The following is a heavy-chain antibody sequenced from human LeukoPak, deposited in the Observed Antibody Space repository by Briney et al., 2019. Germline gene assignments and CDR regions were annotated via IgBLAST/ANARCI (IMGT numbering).Heavy chain of an antibody. CDR1: GFTFSYYA. CDR3: ARVLGKEYCSSTSCSLWFDP. Sequence: SGGSLRLSCAASGFTFSYYAMNWIRQAPGKGLEWVSYISSSGSTIYYADSVKGRFTISRDNAKNSLYLQMNSLRAEDTAVYYCARVLGKEYCSSTSCSLWFDPWGQGTLVTVSS. J-gene: IGHJ5*02. D-gene: IGHD2-2*01. V-gene: IGHV3-11*01. CDR2: ISSSGSTI.